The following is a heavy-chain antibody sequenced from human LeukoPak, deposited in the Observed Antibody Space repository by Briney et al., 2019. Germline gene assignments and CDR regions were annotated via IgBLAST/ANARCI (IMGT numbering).Heavy chain of an antibody. D-gene: IGHD2-21*01. V-gene: IGHV3-21*01. CDR1: GFTFSDYT. CDR2: ISSSSSYI. J-gene: IGHJ6*03. CDR3: ARDRLLEDRDFHYYYYMDV. Sequence: GSLRLSCAASGFTFSDYTMNWVRQAPGKGLEWVSSISSSSSYIYYADSVKGRFTISRDNAKNSLYLQMNSLRAEDTAVYHCARDRLLEDRDFHYYYYMDVWGRGTTVTVSS.